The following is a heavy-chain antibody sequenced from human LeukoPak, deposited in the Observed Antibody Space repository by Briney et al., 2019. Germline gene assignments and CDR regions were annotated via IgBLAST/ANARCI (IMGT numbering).Heavy chain of an antibody. V-gene: IGHV4-39*01. CDR1: GGSISSSSYY. CDR2: IYYSGST. CDR3: SRQNTMGRGVIGH. Sequence: SETLSLTCTVSGGSISSSSYYWGWIRQPPGKGLEWIGSIYYSGSTYYNPSLKSRVTISVDTSKNQFSLKLSSVTAADTAVYYWSRQNTMGRGVIGHWGQGTLVTVSS. D-gene: IGHD3-10*01. J-gene: IGHJ4*02.